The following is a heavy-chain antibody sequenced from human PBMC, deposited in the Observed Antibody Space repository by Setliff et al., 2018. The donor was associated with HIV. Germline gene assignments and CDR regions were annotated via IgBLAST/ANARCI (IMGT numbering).Heavy chain of an antibody. Sequence: SVKVSCKASGGTFSSYAISWVRQAPGQGLEWMGGIIPIFGPTNYAQRLQGRVTLTTDTSTSTAYMELRSLRFDDTAVYFCARGVSQAYTYGSGAYYYFDFWGLGTLVTVSS. CDR2: IIPIFGPT. J-gene: IGHJ4*02. V-gene: IGHV1-69*05. D-gene: IGHD6-19*01. CDR1: GGTFSSYA. CDR3: ARGVSQAYTYGSGAYYYFDF.